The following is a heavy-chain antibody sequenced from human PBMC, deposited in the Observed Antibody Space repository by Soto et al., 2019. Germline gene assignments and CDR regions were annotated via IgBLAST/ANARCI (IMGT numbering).Heavy chain of an antibody. CDR2: IWHDGSSK. CDR3: ARDQARDGFDL. D-gene: IGHD6-6*01. CDR1: AFTFSTYG. Sequence: QMHPVESGGGVVQPGKSLRISCAASAFTFSTYGMHWVRQAPGKGLEWVAVIWHDGSSKYYAESVKGRFTISRDNSRDTLYLQMNSLRVDDTAVYYCARDQARDGFDLWGQGTMVTVSS. V-gene: IGHV3-33*01. J-gene: IGHJ3*01.